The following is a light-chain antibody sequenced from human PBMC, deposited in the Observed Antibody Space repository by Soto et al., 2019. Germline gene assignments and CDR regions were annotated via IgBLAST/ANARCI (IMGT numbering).Light chain of an antibody. CDR2: SNT. Sequence: QSVLTQPPSASGTPGQRVTISCSGSTSNIGTYTVNWYQQLPGTAPKLLIYSNTQRPSGVPDRFSGSKSGTSASLAISGLQSEDEADYYCATWDDSRNGFFGGGTKLTVL. J-gene: IGLJ2*01. CDR1: TSNIGTYT. CDR3: ATWDDSRNGF. V-gene: IGLV1-44*01.